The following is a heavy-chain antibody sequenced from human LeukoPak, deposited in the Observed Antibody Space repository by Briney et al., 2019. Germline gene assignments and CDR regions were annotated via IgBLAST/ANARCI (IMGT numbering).Heavy chain of an antibody. Sequence: SETLSLTCTVSGGSISSYYWSWIRQPPGRGLEWIGYMYSSGSTNYNPSLKSRVTISLDTSKNQFSLKLSSVTAADTAVYYCARHAGWYSVPFDPWGQGTLVTVSS. CDR1: GGSISSYY. CDR2: MYSSGST. J-gene: IGHJ5*02. V-gene: IGHV4-59*01. D-gene: IGHD6-19*01. CDR3: ARHAGWYSVPFDP.